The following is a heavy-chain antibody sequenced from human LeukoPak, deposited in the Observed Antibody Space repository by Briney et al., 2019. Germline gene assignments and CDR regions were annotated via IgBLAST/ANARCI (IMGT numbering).Heavy chain of an antibody. J-gene: IGHJ4*02. V-gene: IGHV3-53*01. CDR1: GFTFSSYW. CDR2: IYSSGST. Sequence: PGGSLRLSCAASGFTFSSYWMSWVRQAPGKGLEWVSVIYSSGSTYYADSVKGRFTISRDNSKNTLYLQMNNLRAEDTAVYYCARARPYDYVWGSYRPCDCWGQGTLVTVSS. CDR3: ARARPYDYVWGSYRPCDC. D-gene: IGHD3-16*02.